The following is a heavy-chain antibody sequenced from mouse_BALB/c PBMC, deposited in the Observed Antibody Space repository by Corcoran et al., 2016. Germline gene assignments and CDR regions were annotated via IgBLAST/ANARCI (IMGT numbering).Heavy chain of an antibody. CDR2: INTYTGEP. J-gene: IGHJ4*01. CDR1: GYTFTNYG. Sequence: QIQLVQSGPELKKPGETVKISCKASGYTFTNYGMNWMKQAPGKGLQWMGWINTYTGEPTYADDFKGRFAFSLETSTNTAYLQINNLKNEDMATYFCAREPYAMDYWGQGTSVTVSS. CDR3: AREPYAMDY. V-gene: IGHV9-1*02.